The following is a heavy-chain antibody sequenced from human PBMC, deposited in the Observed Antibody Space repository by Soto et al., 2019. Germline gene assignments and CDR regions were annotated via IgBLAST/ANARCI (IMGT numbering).Heavy chain of an antibody. V-gene: IGHV3-30*03. CDR2: ISSDGNTK. CDR3: ARKRGIGVSREVDC. D-gene: IGHD2-8*01. CDR1: GFTFSTYA. Sequence: QVQLVESGGGAVLPGGSLRLSCAASGFTFSTYAINWVRQAPGKGLEWVAVISSDGNTKHYVDSVKGRFSISRDNSKNTLYLQMNDLRTEDTAVYYCARKRGIGVSREVDCWGQGILVTVSS. J-gene: IGHJ4*02.